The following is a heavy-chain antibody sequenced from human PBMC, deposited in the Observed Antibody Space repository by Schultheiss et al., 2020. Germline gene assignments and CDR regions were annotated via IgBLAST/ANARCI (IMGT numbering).Heavy chain of an antibody. Sequence: ASVKVSCKASGYTFTGYYMHWVRQAPGQGLEWMGWINPNSGGTNYAQKFQGWVTMTRDTSISTAYMELSRLRSDDTAVYYCAKDRSVVVVSVFDYWGQGTLVTVSS. CDR1: GYTFTGYY. V-gene: IGHV1-2*04. D-gene: IGHD3-22*01. CDR3: AKDRSVVVVSVFDY. CDR2: INPNSGGT. J-gene: IGHJ4*02.